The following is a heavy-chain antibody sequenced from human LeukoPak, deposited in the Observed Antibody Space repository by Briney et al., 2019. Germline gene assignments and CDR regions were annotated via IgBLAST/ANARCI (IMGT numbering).Heavy chain of an antibody. CDR2: IYYSGST. Sequence: SDTLSLTCTVSGGSISSYYWSWIRQPPGKGLEWIGYIYYSGSTNYNPSLKSRVTISVDTSKNQFSLKLSSVTAADTAVYYCAREILPAASWFDPGGQGTLVTVSS. V-gene: IGHV4-59*01. CDR3: AREILPAASWFDP. J-gene: IGHJ5*02. CDR1: GGSISSYY. D-gene: IGHD2-2*01.